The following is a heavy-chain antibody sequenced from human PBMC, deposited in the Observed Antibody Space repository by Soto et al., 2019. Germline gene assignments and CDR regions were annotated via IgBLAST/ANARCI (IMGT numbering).Heavy chain of an antibody. D-gene: IGHD2-15*01. V-gene: IGHV5-51*03. J-gene: IGHJ4*02. CDR2: IYPGDSET. CDR1: GYSFTNSW. Sequence: EVQLVQSGAEVRKPGESPKISCKGSGYSFTNSWIAWVRQMPGKGLEWMGIIYPGDSETKYSPSFQGHVTISVDKSISTAYLRWTSLKASDTAIYYCAKKGGGLDSWGQGTLVTVSS. CDR3: AKKGGGLDS.